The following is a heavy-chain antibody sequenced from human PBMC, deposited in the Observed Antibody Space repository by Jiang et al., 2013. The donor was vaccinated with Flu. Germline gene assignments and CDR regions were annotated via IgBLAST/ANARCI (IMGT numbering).Heavy chain of an antibody. D-gene: IGHD6-13*01. CDR2: FCSNGRT. Sequence: PGLVKPSETLSLTCTVSGGSISSYCWGWIRQPPGKGLEWVGSFCSNGRTYYKPSLKSRVTISVDTSNNQFSLKLSSVTAADTALYYCTRETSSSPDYWGQGTLVTVSS. CDR3: TRETSSSPDY. CDR1: GGSISSYC. V-gene: IGHV4-39*02. J-gene: IGHJ4*02.